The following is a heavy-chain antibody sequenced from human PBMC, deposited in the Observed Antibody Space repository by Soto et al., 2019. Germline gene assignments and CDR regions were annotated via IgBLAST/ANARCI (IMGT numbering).Heavy chain of an antibody. D-gene: IGHD3-10*01. CDR3: ARGIYYASGTYYLNWFDP. CDR2: IYHSGST. Sequence: SETLSLTCAVSGGSIISGNWWSWVRQPPGKGLEWIGEIYHSGSTNYNPSLKSRVTMSVDKSKSQFSLKLTSVTAADTAVYYCARGIYYASGTYYLNWFDPWGQGTLVTVSS. V-gene: IGHV4-4*02. J-gene: IGHJ5*02. CDR1: GGSIISGNW.